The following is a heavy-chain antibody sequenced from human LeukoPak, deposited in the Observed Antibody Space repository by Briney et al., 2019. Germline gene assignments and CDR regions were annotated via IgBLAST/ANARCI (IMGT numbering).Heavy chain of an antibody. CDR2: ISSSSSTI. V-gene: IGHV3-48*01. D-gene: IGHD3-3*01. CDR1: GFTFSSYS. J-gene: IGHJ6*03. CDR3: AGDWWDFWSGYTPSHYYYYMDV. Sequence: GGSLRLSCAASGFTFSSYSMNWVRQAPGKGLEWVSYISSSSSTIYYADSVKGRFTISRDNAKNSLYLQMNSLRAEDTAVYYCAGDWWDFWSGYTPSHYYYYMDVWGKGTTVTVSS.